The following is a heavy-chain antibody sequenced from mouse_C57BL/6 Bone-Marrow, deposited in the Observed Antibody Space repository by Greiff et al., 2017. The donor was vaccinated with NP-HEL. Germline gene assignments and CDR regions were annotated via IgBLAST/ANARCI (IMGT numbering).Heavy chain of an antibody. CDR1: GFNIKDDY. J-gene: IGHJ3*01. CDR2: IDPENGDT. V-gene: IGHV14-4*01. Sequence: DVKLQESGAELVRPGASVKLSCTASGFNIKDDYMHWVKQRPEQGLEWIGWIDPENGDTEYASKFQGKATITADTSSNTAYLQLSSLTSEDTAVYYCTTDVFFAYWGQGTLVTVSA. CDR3: TTDVFFAY.